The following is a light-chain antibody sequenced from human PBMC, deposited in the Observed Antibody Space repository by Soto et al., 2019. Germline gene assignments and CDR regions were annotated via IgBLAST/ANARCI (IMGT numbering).Light chain of an antibody. J-gene: IGLJ3*02. CDR2: TNN. CDR3: ATWDGNLNVCV. V-gene: IGLV1-44*01. Sequence: QSVLTQPPSVSGTPGQRVTISCSGGKCDIRANTVYWFQQLPGTAPRLLIYTNNQRPSGVPDRFSGSKSGTSASLAISGLQSEDEADYYCATWDGNLNVCVFGGGTKLTVL. CDR1: KCDIRANT.